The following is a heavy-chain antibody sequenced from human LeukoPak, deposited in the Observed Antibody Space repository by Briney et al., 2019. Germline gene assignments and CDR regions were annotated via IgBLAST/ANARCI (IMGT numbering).Heavy chain of an antibody. D-gene: IGHD2-2*01. CDR3: ATYVGYCSSTSCYGPIWDYYYMDV. CDR2: INHSGST. CDR1: GGSFSGYY. Sequence: SETLSLTCAVYGGSFSGYYWSWIRQPPGKGLEWIGEINHSGSTNYNPSLKSRVTISVDTSKNQFSLKLSSVTAADTAVYYCATYVGYCSSTSCYGPIWDYYYMDVWGKGTTVTVSS. J-gene: IGHJ6*03. V-gene: IGHV4-34*01.